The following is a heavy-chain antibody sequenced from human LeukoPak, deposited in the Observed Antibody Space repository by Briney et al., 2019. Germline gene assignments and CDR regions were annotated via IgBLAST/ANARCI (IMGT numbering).Heavy chain of an antibody. CDR1: GGSCSSYY. J-gene: IGHJ3*02. CDR3: ARDLGITAFDI. CDR2: SYTSGST. V-gene: IGHV4-4*07. Sequence: SETLSLTCTVSGGSCSSYYWSLIRQPAGKGLEWIGRSYTSGSTNYNPSLKSRVTMSVDTSKNQFSLKLSSVTAADTAVYYCARDLGITAFDIWGQGTMVTVSS. D-gene: IGHD1-20*01.